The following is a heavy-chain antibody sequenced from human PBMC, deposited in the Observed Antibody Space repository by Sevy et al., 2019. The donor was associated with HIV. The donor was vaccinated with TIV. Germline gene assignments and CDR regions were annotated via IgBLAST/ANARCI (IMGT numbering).Heavy chain of an antibody. D-gene: IGHD3-10*01. J-gene: IGHJ4*02. Sequence: SVEVSCKASGGTFSSYAISWVRQAPGQGLEWLGGIIPMFGTANYAQKFQGRVIITADESTSTVYMELSSLKSGDTAVYYCVRGPNGSYLLYYFDNWGQGTLVTVSS. V-gene: IGHV1-69*13. CDR3: VRGPNGSYLLYYFDN. CDR1: GGTFSSYA. CDR2: IIPMFGTA.